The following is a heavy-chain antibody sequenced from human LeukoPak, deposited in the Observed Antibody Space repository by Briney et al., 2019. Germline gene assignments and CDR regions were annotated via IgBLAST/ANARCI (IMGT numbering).Heavy chain of an antibody. V-gene: IGHV3-33*01. J-gene: IGHJ2*01. CDR2: IWYDGSNK. CDR3: ARGRSPPFDL. CDR1: GFTFSSYG. Sequence: PGGSLRLSCAASGFTFSSYGMHWVRQAPGKGLEWVAIIWYDGSNKCYADSVKGRFTISRDNSKNTLYLQMSSLRAEDTAVYYCARGRSPPFDLWGRGTLVTVSS.